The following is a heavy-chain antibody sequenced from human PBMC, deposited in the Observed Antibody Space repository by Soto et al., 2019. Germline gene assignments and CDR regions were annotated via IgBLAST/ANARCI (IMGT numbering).Heavy chain of an antibody. V-gene: IGHV4-31*03. CDR1: GGSISSGGYY. J-gene: IGHJ5*02. CDR3: ARVRYCSGGSCYPRFDP. Sequence: QVQLQESGPGLVKPSQTLSLTCTVSGGSISSGGYYWSWIRQHPGKGLEWIGYIYYSGSTYYNPSLKSRVTLSVDPSKNQFSLKLSSVTAADTAVYYCARVRYCSGGSCYPRFDPWGQGTLVTVSS. D-gene: IGHD2-15*01. CDR2: IYYSGST.